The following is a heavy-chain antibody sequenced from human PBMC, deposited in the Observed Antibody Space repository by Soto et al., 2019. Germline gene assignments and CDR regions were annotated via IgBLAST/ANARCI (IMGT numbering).Heavy chain of an antibody. Sequence: GGSLRLSCAASGFTFSSYGMHWVRQAPGKGLEWVAVISYDGSNKYYADSVKGRFTISRDNSKNTLYLQMNSLRAEDTAVYYCAKALSLGVVTLNWFDPWGQGTLVTVSS. J-gene: IGHJ5*02. CDR2: ISYDGSNK. V-gene: IGHV3-30*18. D-gene: IGHD3-3*01. CDR1: GFTFSSYG. CDR3: AKALSLGVVTLNWFDP.